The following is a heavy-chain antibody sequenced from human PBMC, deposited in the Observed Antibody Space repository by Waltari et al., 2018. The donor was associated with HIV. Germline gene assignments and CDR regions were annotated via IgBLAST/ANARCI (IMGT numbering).Heavy chain of an antibody. Sequence: EVQLVESGGGLVQPGGSLRLSCAASGFPFSTYSMSWVRQAPGKGLEWVSYISTSSSTIYYADSVKGRFTIYRDNAKNSLYLQMNSLRAEDTAVYYCARDRNSRGAFEIWGQGTMVTVSS. CDR1: GFPFSTYS. V-gene: IGHV3-48*01. CDR2: ISTSSSTI. CDR3: ARDRNSRGAFEI. D-gene: IGHD5-18*01. J-gene: IGHJ3*02.